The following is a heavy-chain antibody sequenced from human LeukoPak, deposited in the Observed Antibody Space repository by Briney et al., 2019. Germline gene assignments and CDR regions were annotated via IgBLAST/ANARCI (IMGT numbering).Heavy chain of an antibody. D-gene: IGHD6-19*01. CDR1: GFTVSSNY. CDR2: IYSGGST. V-gene: IGHV3-53*01. J-gene: IGHJ4*02. CDR3: ARWYSSGWYSDY. Sequence: GGSLRLSCAASGFTVSSNYMSWVRQAPGKGLEWVSLIYSGGSTYYADSVKGRFTISRDNAKNAVYLQMNSLRAEDTAVYYCARWYSSGWYSDYWGQGTLVTVSS.